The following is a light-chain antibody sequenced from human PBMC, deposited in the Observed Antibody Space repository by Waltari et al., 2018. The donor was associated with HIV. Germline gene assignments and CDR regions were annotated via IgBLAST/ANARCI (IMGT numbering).Light chain of an antibody. CDR2: GAS. CDR3: QQRFNWVT. Sequence: EIVMTQSPATLSVSPGERATLSCRASQSVSSNLAWYQQKPGQAPRLLIYGASTRATGIPARFSGSGSGTEFTLTISSLQSEDFAVYYCQQRFNWVTFGGGTKVELK. J-gene: IGKJ4*01. CDR1: QSVSSN. V-gene: IGKV3-15*01.